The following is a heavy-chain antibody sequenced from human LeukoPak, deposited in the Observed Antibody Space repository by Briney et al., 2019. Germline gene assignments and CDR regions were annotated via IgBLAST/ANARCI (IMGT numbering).Heavy chain of an antibody. Sequence: GGSLRLSCAASGFTFSSYAMSWVRRAPGKGLEWVSVISGSDDSTYYADSVKGRFTISRDNSKNTLYLQMNSLRAEDTAVYYCAKEGIAVAGTDWFDPWGQGTLVTVSS. D-gene: IGHD6-19*01. V-gene: IGHV3-23*01. CDR3: AKEGIAVAGTDWFDP. J-gene: IGHJ5*02. CDR1: GFTFSSYA. CDR2: ISGSDDST.